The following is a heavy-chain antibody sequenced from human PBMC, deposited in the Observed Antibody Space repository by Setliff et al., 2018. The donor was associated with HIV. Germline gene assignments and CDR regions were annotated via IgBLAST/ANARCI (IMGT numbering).Heavy chain of an antibody. CDR3: ARGHCSGTNCYGVDYYGMDV. CDR1: GGSISSDNW. D-gene: IGHD2-2*01. V-gene: IGHV4-4*02. J-gene: IGHJ6*02. CDR2: IYHSEYT. Sequence: SETLSLTCAVSGGSISSDNWWTWVRQPPGKGLEWVGEIYHSEYTNYNASLKSRVSMSVDKSKNQFSLKLTSVTAADTAVYYCARGHCSGTNCYGVDYYGMDVWGQGTTVTVSS.